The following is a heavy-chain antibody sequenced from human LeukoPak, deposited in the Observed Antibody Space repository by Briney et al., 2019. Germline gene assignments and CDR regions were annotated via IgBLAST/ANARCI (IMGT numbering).Heavy chain of an antibody. CDR3: ANHRYSYGYHY. V-gene: IGHV3-48*01. D-gene: IGHD5-18*01. CDR1: GFTFSSHS. J-gene: IGHJ4*02. Sequence: GGSLRLSCAASGFTFSSHSMNWVRQAPGKGLEWVSYISSSSSTIYYADSVKGRFTISRDNAKNSLYLQMNSLRAEDTAVYYCANHRYSYGYHYWGQGTLVTVSS. CDR2: ISSSSSTI.